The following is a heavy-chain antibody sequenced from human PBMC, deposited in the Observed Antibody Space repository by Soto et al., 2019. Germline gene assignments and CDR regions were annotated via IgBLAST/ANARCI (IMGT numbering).Heavy chain of an antibody. CDR3: ARHYYDSSGYSY. Sequence: EVQLLESGGGLVQPGGSLRLSCAASGFTFSSYAMSWVRQAPGKGLEWVSAISGSGGSTYYADSVKGRFTISRDNSKNTLYLQMNSLRAEDTAVYYCARHYYDSSGYSYWGQGTLVTVSS. J-gene: IGHJ4*02. V-gene: IGHV3-23*01. D-gene: IGHD3-22*01. CDR1: GFTFSSYA. CDR2: ISGSGGST.